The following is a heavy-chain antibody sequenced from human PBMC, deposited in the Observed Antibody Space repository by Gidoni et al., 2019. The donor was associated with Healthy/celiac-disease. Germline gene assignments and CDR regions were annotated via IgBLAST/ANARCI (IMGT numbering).Heavy chain of an antibody. CDR3: ATAYYDILTGPYGMDV. CDR1: GFTFSHYY. Sequence: QVQLVESGGGLVKPGGSLRLSCAASGFTFSHYYMTWIRQAPGKGLEWVSYISSSSSYTNYADSVKGRFTISRDNAKNSLYLQMNSLRAEDTAVYYCATAYYDILTGPYGMDVWGQGTTVTVSS. J-gene: IGHJ6*02. D-gene: IGHD3-9*01. V-gene: IGHV3-11*05. CDR2: ISSSSSYT.